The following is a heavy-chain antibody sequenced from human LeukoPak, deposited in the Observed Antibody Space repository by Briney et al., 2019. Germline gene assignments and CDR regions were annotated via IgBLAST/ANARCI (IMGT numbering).Heavy chain of an antibody. CDR3: ARIGITMVRGTALDY. CDR2: ISYDGSNK. J-gene: IGHJ4*02. V-gene: IGHV3-30*03. Sequence: PGRSLRLSCAASGFTFSSYGMHWVRQAPGKGLEWVAVISYDGSNKYYADSVKGRFTISRDNSKNTLYLQMNSLRAEDTALYYCARIGITMVRGTALDYWGQGTLVTVSS. CDR1: GFTFSSYG. D-gene: IGHD3-10*01.